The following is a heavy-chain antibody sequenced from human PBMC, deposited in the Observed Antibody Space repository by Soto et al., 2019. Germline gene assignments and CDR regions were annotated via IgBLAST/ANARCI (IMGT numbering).Heavy chain of an antibody. CDR3: AGPSDASYYYYYMDV. J-gene: IGHJ6*03. V-gene: IGHV3-7*01. Sequence: EVQLVESGGGLVQPGGSLRLSCAASGFTFSSYWMSWVRQAPGKGLEWVANIKQDGSEKYYVDSVKGRFTISRDNAKNSLYLQMNSLRAEDTAVYYCAGPSDASYYYYYMDVWGKGTTVTVSS. CDR2: IKQDGSEK. CDR1: GFTFSSYW.